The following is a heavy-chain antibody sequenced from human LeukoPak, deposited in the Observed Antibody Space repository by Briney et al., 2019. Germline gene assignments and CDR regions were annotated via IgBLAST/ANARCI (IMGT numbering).Heavy chain of an antibody. Sequence: PSQTLSLTCAISGDSVSNNSAAWHWIRQSPSRGLEWLGRTYYRSKLYNDYAVSVKSRITINPDTSKNQFSLQVNSVTPEDTAVYYCARAPTPIIAVAGSFDDGGEGTLVTVYS. CDR2: TYYRSKLYN. CDR3: ARAPTPIIAVAGSFDD. J-gene: IGHJ4*02. D-gene: IGHD6-19*01. CDR1: GDSVSNNSAA. V-gene: IGHV6-1*01.